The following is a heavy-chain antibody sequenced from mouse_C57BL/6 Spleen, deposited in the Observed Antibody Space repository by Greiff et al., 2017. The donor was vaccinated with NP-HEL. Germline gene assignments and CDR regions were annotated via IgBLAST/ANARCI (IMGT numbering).Heavy chain of an antibody. CDR1: GYTFTDYY. J-gene: IGHJ3*01. D-gene: IGHD1-1*01. Sequence: EVQLQQSGPELVKPGASVKISCKASGYTFTDYYMNWVKQSHGKSLEWIGNINPNNGGTSYNQKFKGKATLTVDKSSSTAYMELLSLTSEDSAVYYCARGGVSSPGFAGWGQGTLVTVSA. V-gene: IGHV1-26*01. CDR3: ARGGVSSPGFAG. CDR2: INPNNGGT.